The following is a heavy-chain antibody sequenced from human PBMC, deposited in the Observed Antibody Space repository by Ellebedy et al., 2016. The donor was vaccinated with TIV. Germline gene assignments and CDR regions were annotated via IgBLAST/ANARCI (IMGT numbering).Heavy chain of an antibody. CDR3: AREGVAGAIFVWFDP. V-gene: IGHV4-38-2*02. J-gene: IGHJ5*02. D-gene: IGHD3-16*02. CDR1: GYSISSGYY. CDR2: IYHSGST. Sequence: SETLSLTXTVSGYSISSGYYWGWIRQPPGKGLEWIGSIYHSGSTYYNPSLKSRVTISVDTSKNQFSLKLSSVTAADTAVYYCAREGVAGAIFVWFDPWGQGTLVTVSS.